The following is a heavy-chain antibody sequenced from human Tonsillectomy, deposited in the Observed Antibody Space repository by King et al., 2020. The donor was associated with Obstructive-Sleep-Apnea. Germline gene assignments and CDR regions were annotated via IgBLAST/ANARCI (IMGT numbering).Heavy chain of an antibody. CDR1: GYTFTSYD. CDR3: ARSHPLTGYYITYYYYGMDV. D-gene: IGHD3-9*01. V-gene: IGHV1-8*01. CDR2: MNPNSGNT. J-gene: IGHJ6*02. Sequence: VQLVQSGAEVKKPGASVKVSCKASGYTFTSYDINWVRQATGQGLEWMGWMNPNSGNTGYAQKFQGRVTMTRNTSISTAYMELSSLRSEDTAVYYCARSHPLTGYYITYYYYGMDVWGQGTTVTVSS.